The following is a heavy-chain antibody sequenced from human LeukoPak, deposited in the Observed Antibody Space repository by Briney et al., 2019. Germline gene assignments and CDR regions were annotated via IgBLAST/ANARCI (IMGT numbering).Heavy chain of an antibody. D-gene: IGHD4/OR15-4a*01. J-gene: IGHJ4*02. CDR1: GFTFSSYA. CDR3: ARRAGAYSHPYDY. V-gene: IGHV3-23*01. CDR2: ISGSGGSA. Sequence: GGSLRLSCAASGFTFSSYAMSWVRQAPGKGLEWVSAISGSGGSAYYADSVKGRFTISRDNSKNTLYLQMNSLRAEDTAVYYCARRAGAYSHPYDYWGQGTLVTVSS.